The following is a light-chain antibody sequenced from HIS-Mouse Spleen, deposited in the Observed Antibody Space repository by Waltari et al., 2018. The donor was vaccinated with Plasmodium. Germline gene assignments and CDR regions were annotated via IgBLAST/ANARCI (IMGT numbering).Light chain of an antibody. Sequence: DIVLTQSPGTLSLSPGERATLSCRASQSVSSSYLAWYQPKPGQAPRLLIYGASSRATGIPDRFSGSGSGTDFTLTISRLEPEDFAVYYCQQYGSSPRTFGQGTKVEIK. V-gene: IGKV3-20*01. CDR1: QSVSSSY. CDR2: GAS. J-gene: IGKJ1*01. CDR3: QQYGSSPRT.